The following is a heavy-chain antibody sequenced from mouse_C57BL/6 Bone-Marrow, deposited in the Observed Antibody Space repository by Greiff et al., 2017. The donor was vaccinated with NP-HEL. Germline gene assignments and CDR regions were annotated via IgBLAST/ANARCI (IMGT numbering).Heavy chain of an antibody. CDR1: GYAFTNYL. V-gene: IGHV1-54*01. D-gene: IGHD1-1*01. J-gene: IGHJ2*01. Sequence: QVQLKESGAELVRPGTSVKVSCKASGYAFTNYLIEWVKQRPGQGLEWIGVINPGSGGTNYNEKFKGKATLTADKSSSTAYMQLSSLTSEDSAVYFCARSPFITTVVGDYWGQGTTLTVSS. CDR2: INPGSGGT. CDR3: ARSPFITTVVGDY.